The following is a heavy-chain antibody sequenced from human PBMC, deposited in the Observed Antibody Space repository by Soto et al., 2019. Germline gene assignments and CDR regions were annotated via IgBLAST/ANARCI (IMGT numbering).Heavy chain of an antibody. J-gene: IGHJ4*02. Sequence: EVQLLESGGGLVQPGGSLRLSCVASGFAFSNYALGWVRQAPGKGLEWGSGISGGSETTSYADSVKGRFTISRDNSKDTLLLQMNSLRAEDTATYFCAKDLDGGFGELFFDKWGQGTLVTVSS. CDR3: AKDLDGGFGELFFDK. D-gene: IGHD3-10*01. V-gene: IGHV3-23*01. CDR1: GFAFSNYA. CDR2: ISGGSETT.